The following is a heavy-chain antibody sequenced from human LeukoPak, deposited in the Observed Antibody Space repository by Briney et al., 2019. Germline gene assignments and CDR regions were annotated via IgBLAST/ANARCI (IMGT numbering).Heavy chain of an antibody. CDR1: TGSISGYY. CDR2: IYTSGST. D-gene: IGHD2-2*03. V-gene: IGHV4-4*09. CDR3: ARHRGYCSSTSCRERWFDP. J-gene: IGHJ5*02. Sequence: PSETLSLTCTVSTGSISGYYWSWIRQPPGKGLEWIGYIYTSGSTNYNPSLKSRVTISVDTSKNQFSLKLSSVTAADTAVYYCARHRGYCSSTSCRERWFDPWGQGTLVTVSS.